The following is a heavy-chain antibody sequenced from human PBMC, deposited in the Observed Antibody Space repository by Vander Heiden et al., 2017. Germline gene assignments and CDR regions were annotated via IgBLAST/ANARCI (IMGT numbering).Heavy chain of an antibody. CDR1: GFTLSDHY. J-gene: IGHJ6*02. CDR2: SRNKANSYTT. D-gene: IGHD2-15*01. V-gene: IGHV3-72*01. CDR3: ARNSRDYYYYGMDV. Sequence: EVQLVESGGGLVQPRGSLRLPCAASGFTLSDHYMDWVRQAPGKGLEWVGRSRNKANSYTTKYAASVKGRFTISRDDSKNSLFLQMHSLKTEDTAVYYCARNSRDYYYYGMDVWGQGTTVTVSS.